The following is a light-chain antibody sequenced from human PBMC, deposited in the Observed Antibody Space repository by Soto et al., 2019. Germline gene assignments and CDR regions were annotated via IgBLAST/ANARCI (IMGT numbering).Light chain of an antibody. V-gene: IGLV1-44*01. CDR2: SNN. CDR1: SSNIGSNT. J-gene: IGLJ1*01. CDR3: AAWDDSLNGYV. Sequence: QSLLTQPPSASGTPGQRVTIFCSGSSSNIGSNTVNWYQQLPGTAPKLLIYSNNQRPSGVPDRFSGSKSGTSASLAISGLQSEDEADYYCAAWDDSLNGYVFGTGTKVTVL.